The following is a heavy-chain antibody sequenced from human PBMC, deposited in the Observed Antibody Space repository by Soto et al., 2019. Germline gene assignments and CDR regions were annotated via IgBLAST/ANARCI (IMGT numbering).Heavy chain of an antibody. D-gene: IGHD1-26*01. V-gene: IGHV6-1*01. CDR1: GDSVSSNTAA. J-gene: IGHJ4*02. Sequence: SQTLSLTCAISGDSVSSNTAAWNWIRQSPSRGLEWLGRTYYRSKWYNDYAVSVKSRITINPDTSKNQFSLHLNSVTPEDTPLYYCVRDVGFDFDYWGLGTQVTVSS. CDR2: TYYRSKWYN. CDR3: VRDVGFDFDY.